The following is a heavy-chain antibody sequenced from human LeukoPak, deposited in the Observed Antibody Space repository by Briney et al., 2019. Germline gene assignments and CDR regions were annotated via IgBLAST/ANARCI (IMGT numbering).Heavy chain of an antibody. CDR2: TVSRGTT. J-gene: IGHJ5*02. CDR1: GFTFTSDA. Sequence: GGSLRLSCVASGFTFTSDAMNWVRQAPGKGLEWVSSTVSRGTTQYADSVKGRFTVSRDTSKNTLYLQMSSLRADDTAVYYCAKCSTSAYTTGWCNWIDPWGQGTLVTASS. CDR3: AKCSTSAYTTGWCNWIDP. D-gene: IGHD6-19*01. V-gene: IGHV3-23*01.